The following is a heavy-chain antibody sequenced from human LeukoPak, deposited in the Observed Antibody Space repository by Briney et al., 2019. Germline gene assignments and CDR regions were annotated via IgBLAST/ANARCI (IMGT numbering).Heavy chain of an antibody. CDR3: ARDGSGAFDI. Sequence: ASVKVSCKASGGTFSSYAISWVRQAPGQGLEWMGGIIPIFGTANYAQKFQGRVTITADESTSTAYMELSSLRSEDTAVYYCARDGSGAFDIWGQGTMDTVSS. CDR1: GGTFSSYA. CDR2: IIPIFGTA. V-gene: IGHV1-69*13. J-gene: IGHJ3*02. D-gene: IGHD1-14*01.